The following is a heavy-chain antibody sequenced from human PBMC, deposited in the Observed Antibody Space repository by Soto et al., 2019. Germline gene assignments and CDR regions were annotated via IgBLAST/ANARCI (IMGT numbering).Heavy chain of an antibody. D-gene: IGHD4-17*01. V-gene: IGHV4-39*07. CDR2: IFYTGRT. Sequence: SETLSLTCTVSGGSISSSSYYWAWIRQPPGKGLEWIGSIFYTGRTNYNPSLKSRVTISVDKSKNHFSLKLSSVTAADTAVYYCARSEATVLDYWGQGTLVTVSS. CDR3: ARSEATVLDY. CDR1: GGSISSSSYY. J-gene: IGHJ4*02.